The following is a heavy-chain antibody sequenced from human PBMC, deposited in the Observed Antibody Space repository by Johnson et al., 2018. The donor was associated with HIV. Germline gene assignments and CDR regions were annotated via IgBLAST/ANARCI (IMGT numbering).Heavy chain of an antibody. Sequence: ESGGGLVQPGGSLRLSCAASGFTFSSYWMSWVRQAPGKGLEWVANIKQDGSEKYYVDSVKGRFTISRDNAKNSLYLQINSLRAEDTAVYYCTTEKHAPRAFDIWGQGTMVTVSS. CDR1: GFTFSSYW. J-gene: IGHJ3*02. CDR2: IKQDGSEK. D-gene: IGHD2-2*01. V-gene: IGHV3-7*04. CDR3: TTEKHAPRAFDI.